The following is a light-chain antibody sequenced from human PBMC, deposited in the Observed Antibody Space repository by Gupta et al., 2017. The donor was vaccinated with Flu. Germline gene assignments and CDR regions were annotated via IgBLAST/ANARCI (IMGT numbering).Light chain of an antibody. CDR2: SAS. CDR1: QSVSSSY. Sequence: PGTLSSSPGERATLSCRASQSVSSSYFEWYQQKPGQAPRLIIYSASNSSSGTPDRFSGGGGTKDFTLTSSVREAEDFAIYYVQHYHTLITFGQGTRLEIK. J-gene: IGKJ5*01. V-gene: IGKV3-20*01. CDR3: QHYHTLIT.